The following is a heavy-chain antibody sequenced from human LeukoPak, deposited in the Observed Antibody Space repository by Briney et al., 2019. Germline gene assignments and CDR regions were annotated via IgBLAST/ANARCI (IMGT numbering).Heavy chain of an antibody. CDR2: IYPGDSDT. V-gene: IGHV5-51*01. J-gene: IGHJ4*02. CDR1: GYSFTSYW. D-gene: IGHD5-12*01. Sequence: GESLKISCKGSGYSFTSYWIGWVRQMPGKGLEWMGIIYPGDSDTRYSPSFQGQVTISADKSISTAYLQWSSLKASDTAMYYCARQGSGYDYFSRLGRLGLYYFDYWGQGTLVTVSS. CDR3: ARQGSGYDYFSRLGRLGLYYFDY.